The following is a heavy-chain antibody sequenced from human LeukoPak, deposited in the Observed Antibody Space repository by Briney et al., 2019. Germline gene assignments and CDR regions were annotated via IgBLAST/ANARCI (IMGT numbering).Heavy chain of an antibody. CDR3: AREEVEAGKLKWDY. CDR1: GYTFTGYY. J-gene: IGHJ4*02. V-gene: IGHV1-2*02. CDR2: IKPNSGGT. Sequence: WASVKVSCKASGYTFTGYYMHWVRQAPGQGVEWMGWIKPNSGGTNYAQKFQGRVTMTRDTSISTAYMELSRLRSDDTAVYYCAREEVEAGKLKWDYWGQGTLVTVSS. D-gene: IGHD6-19*01.